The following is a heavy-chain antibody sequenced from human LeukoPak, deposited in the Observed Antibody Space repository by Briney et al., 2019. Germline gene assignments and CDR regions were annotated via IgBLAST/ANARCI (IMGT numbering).Heavy chain of an antibody. CDR3: ARVHGSGSGDDY. CDR1: GGSISSYY. CDR2: IYSSGST. V-gene: IGHV4-4*07. D-gene: IGHD3-10*01. J-gene: IGHJ4*02. Sequence: SETLPLTCTVSGGSISSYYWSWIRQPAGKGLKWIGRIYSSGSTNYNPSLKSRVTMSVDTSKNQFSLKLRSVTAADTAVYYCARVHGSGSGDDYWGQGTLVTVSS.